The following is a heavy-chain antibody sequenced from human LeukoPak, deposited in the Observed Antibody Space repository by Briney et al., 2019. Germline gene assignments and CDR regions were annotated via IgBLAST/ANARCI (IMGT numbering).Heavy chain of an antibody. J-gene: IGHJ4*02. CDR1: GYTFTGYY. V-gene: IGHV1-2*06. D-gene: IGHD3-16*01. CDR3: ARGNYDYVWGSRPFDY. Sequence: GASVKVSCKASGYTFTGYYMHWVRQAPGQGLEWMGRINPNSGGTNYAQKFQGRVTMTRDTSISTAYMELSRLRSDDTAVYYCARGNYDYVWGSRPFDYWGQGTLVTVSS. CDR2: INPNSGGT.